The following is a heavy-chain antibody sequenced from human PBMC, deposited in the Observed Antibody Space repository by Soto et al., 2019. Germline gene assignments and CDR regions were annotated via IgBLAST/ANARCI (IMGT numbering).Heavy chain of an antibody. V-gene: IGHV3-23*01. CDR1: GFTFSSYG. CDR3: AKCLGKHYGSGIYYGVDYYYCMQV. Sequence: EVQLLESGGGLVQPGGSLRLSCAASGFTFSSYGMSWVRQAPGKGLEWVSTISGGGSTTYYADSVKGRFTISRDSSNNTLYLQMNSLRAEEAAVYYCAKCLGKHYGSGIYYGVDYYYCMQVWGQGTTVTVSS. CDR2: ISGGGSTT. J-gene: IGHJ6*02. D-gene: IGHD3-10*01.